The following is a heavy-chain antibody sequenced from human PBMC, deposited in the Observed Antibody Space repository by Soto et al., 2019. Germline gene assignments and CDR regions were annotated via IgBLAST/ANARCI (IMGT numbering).Heavy chain of an antibody. Sequence: GGPRRLCCSASARPLCSYAIHWVRQARGKGLEWVAVISYDGSNKYYADSVKGRFTISRDNSKNTLYLQMNSLRAEDTAVYYCAREPMDYSSGWHSPYYFDYWGKGTLVTVS. D-gene: IGHD6-19*01. CDR1: ARPLCSYA. J-gene: IGHJ4*02. CDR2: ISYDGSNK. V-gene: IGHV3-30-3*01. CDR3: AREPMDYSSGWHSPYYFDY.